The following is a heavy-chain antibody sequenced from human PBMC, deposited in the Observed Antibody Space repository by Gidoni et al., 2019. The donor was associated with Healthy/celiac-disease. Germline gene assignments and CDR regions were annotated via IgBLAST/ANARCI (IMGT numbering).Heavy chain of an antibody. CDR2: INHSGST. CDR3: ARVRVHYYYDSSGALDY. Sequence: QVQLQQWGAGLLKPSETLSLTCAVYGGSFSGYYWRWIRQPPGKGLEWIGEINHSGSTNYNPSLKSRVTISVDTSKNQFSLKLSSVTAADTAVYYCARVRVHYYYDSSGALDYWGQGTLVTVSS. V-gene: IGHV4-34*01. CDR1: GGSFSGYY. J-gene: IGHJ4*02. D-gene: IGHD3-22*01.